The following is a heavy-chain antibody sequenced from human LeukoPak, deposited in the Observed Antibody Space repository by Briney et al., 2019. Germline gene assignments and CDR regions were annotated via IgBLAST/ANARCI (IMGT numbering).Heavy chain of an antibody. V-gene: IGHV1-69*13. D-gene: IGHD2-2*01. J-gene: IGHJ4*02. CDR2: IIPIFGTA. CDR1: GGTFSSYA. CDR3: ARGKVGAYQLLMAY. Sequence: GASVTVSCKASGGTFSSYAISWVRQAPGQGLEWMGGIIPIFGTANYAQKFQGRVTITADESTSTAYMELSSLRSEDTAVYYCARGKVGAYQLLMAYWGQGTLVTVSS.